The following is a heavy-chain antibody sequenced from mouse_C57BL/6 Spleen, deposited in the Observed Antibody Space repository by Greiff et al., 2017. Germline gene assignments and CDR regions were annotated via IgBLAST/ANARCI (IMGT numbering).Heavy chain of an antibody. Sequence: QVQLQQPGAELVKPGASVKLSCKASGYTFTSYWMHWVKQRPGRGLEWIGRIDPNSGGTKYNEKFKSKATLTVDKPSSTAYMQLSSQTSEDSAVYYCARDYDYDVWYFDVWGTGTTVTVSS. J-gene: IGHJ1*03. CDR2: IDPNSGGT. CDR3: ARDYDYDVWYFDV. D-gene: IGHD2-4*01. CDR1: GYTFTSYW. V-gene: IGHV1-72*01.